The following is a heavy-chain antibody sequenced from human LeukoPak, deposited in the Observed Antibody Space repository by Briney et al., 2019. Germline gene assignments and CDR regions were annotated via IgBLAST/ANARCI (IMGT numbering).Heavy chain of an antibody. Sequence: PGGSLRLSFAASGFTFSSYAMSWVRQAPGKGLEWVSAISGSGGSTYYADSVKGRFTISRDNSKNTLYLQMNSLRAEDTAVYYCARFSGQLVRMRAFDIWGQGTMVTVSS. CDR1: GFTFSSYA. D-gene: IGHD6-13*01. CDR3: ARFSGQLVRMRAFDI. V-gene: IGHV3-23*01. J-gene: IGHJ3*02. CDR2: ISGSGGST.